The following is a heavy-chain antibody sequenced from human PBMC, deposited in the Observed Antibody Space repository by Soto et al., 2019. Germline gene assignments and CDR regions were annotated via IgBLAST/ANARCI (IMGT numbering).Heavy chain of an antibody. CDR1: GVSISSDGYY. V-gene: IGHV4-31*03. CDR2: IYYSGST. J-gene: IGHJ4*02. Sequence: SETLSLTCSVSGVSISSDGYYWGWIRQHPGKGLEWIGVIYYSGSTDYNPALKSRVTISVDTSKNQFALKLSSVTAADTAVYYCARVEITGTSKDYWGQGTLVTVSS. D-gene: IGHD1-7*01. CDR3: ARVEITGTSKDY.